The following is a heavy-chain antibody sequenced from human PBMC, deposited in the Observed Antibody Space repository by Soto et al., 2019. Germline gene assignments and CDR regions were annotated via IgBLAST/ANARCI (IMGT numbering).Heavy chain of an antibody. Sequence: EVQLLESGGGLVQPGGSLRLSCAGSGLTFSTYAVSWVRQAPGKGPEWVAGISGSGISTYYADSVKGRFTISRDNSENTLFLQMSSLRADDTAVYYCAKDGGAADRGYMDVWGKGTTVTVSS. CDR2: ISGSGIST. CDR3: AKDGGAADRGYMDV. CDR1: GLTFSTYA. V-gene: IGHV3-23*01. D-gene: IGHD3-16*01. J-gene: IGHJ6*03.